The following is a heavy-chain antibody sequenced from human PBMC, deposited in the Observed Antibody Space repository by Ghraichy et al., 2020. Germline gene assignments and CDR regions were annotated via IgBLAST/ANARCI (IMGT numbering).Heavy chain of an antibody. CDR1: GYTFTSYG. CDR3: ARDGQYSSGWRLDN. CDR2: IRADNGNT. D-gene: IGHD6-19*01. Sequence: ASVKVSCKASGYTFTSYGITWMRQTPGQGLEWMGWIRADNGNTNYAQKLQGKVTMTTDTSTSTAYMELRSLRSDDTAVYYCARDGQYSSGWRLDNWGQGTLVTVSS. J-gene: IGHJ4*02. V-gene: IGHV1-18*01.